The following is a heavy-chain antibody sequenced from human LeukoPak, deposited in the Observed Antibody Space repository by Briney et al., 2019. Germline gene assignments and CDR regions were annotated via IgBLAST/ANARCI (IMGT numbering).Heavy chain of an antibody. V-gene: IGHV3-48*01. J-gene: IGHJ4*02. D-gene: IGHD6-13*01. Sequence: HAGGSLRLSCAASGFTFSSYAMSWVRQAPGKGLEWVSFISRVISTVYYADSVKGRFTISRDNAKNSMYLQMNSLRAEDTAVYYCARGSSWLDYWGQGILVTVSS. CDR1: GFTFSSYA. CDR3: ARGSSWLDY. CDR2: ISRVISTV.